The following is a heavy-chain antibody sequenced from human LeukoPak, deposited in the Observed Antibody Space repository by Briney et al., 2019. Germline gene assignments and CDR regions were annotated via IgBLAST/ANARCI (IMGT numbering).Heavy chain of an antibody. J-gene: IGHJ4*02. Sequence: PSETLSLTCTVSGGSISSSSYYWGWIRQPPGKGLEWIGSIYYSGSTYYNPSLKSRVTISVDTSKNQFSLKLSSVTAADTAVYYCASRTAAAPYYFDYWGQGTLVTVSS. CDR2: IYYSGST. CDR1: GGSISSSSYY. V-gene: IGHV4-39*01. CDR3: ASRTAAAPYYFDY. D-gene: IGHD6-13*01.